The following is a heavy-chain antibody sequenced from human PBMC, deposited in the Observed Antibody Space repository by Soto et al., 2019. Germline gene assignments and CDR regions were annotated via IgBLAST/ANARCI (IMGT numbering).Heavy chain of an antibody. V-gene: IGHV3-30-3*01. Sequence: GGSLRLSFAASGLTFSSYAMPWLSQDPGKGLEWVAVISYDGSNKYYADSVKGRFTISRDNSKNTLYLQMNSLRAEDTAVYYCAREYYQSSGYYSSQVGMDVWEQGPTVTVSS. CDR3: AREYYQSSGYYSSQVGMDV. J-gene: IGHJ6*01. CDR1: GLTFSSYA. D-gene: IGHD3-22*01. CDR2: ISYDGSNK.